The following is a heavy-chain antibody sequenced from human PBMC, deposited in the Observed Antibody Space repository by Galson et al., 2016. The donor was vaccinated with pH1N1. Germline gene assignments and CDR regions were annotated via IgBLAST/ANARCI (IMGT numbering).Heavy chain of an antibody. CDR3: ANRRVYDSSGLNDF. CDR2: ISTSGDRT. CDR1: GFTFTMYA. J-gene: IGHJ4*02. V-gene: IGHV3-23*01. Sequence: SLRLSCAASGFTFTMYAMSWVRQAPGKGLEWVSGISTSGDRTYYADSVKGRFTISRDNSKNTLYLQMSSLGAEDTAVYYCANRRVYDSSGLNDFWGQGTLVTVSS. D-gene: IGHD3-22*01.